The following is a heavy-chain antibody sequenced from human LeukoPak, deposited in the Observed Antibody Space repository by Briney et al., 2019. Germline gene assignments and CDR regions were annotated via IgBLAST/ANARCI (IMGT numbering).Heavy chain of an antibody. CDR3: ARDREQGSGWEKFDF. CDR1: GYTFADYH. J-gene: IGHJ4*02. CDR2: INPKNGGT. V-gene: IGHV1-2*02. D-gene: IGHD6-19*01. Sequence: ASVKVSCRASGYTFADYHIHWVRQAPGQGLEWMGWINPKNGGTNFAQKFQDRVSMTGDTSISTAYMELGRLTSDDTAVYYCARDREQGSGWEKFDFWGQGTLVTVSS.